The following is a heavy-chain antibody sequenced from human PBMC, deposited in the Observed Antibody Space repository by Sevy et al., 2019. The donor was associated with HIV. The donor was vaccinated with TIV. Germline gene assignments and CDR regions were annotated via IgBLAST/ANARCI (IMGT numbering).Heavy chain of an antibody. CDR1: GGSFSGYY. CDR2: INHSGST. V-gene: IGHV4-34*01. D-gene: IGHD6-13*01. J-gene: IGHJ1*01. Sequence: SETLSLTCAVYGGSFSGYYWSWIRQPPGKGLEWIGEINHSGSTNYNPSLKSRVTISVDTSNNQFSLKLSSVTAADTAVYYCARRGEQQQLVGGSIPGYFQHWGQGTLVTVSS. CDR3: ARRGEQQQLVGGSIPGYFQH.